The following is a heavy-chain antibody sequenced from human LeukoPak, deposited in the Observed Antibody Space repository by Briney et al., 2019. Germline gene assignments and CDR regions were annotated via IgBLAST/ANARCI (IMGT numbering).Heavy chain of an antibody. CDR1: GFTFSSYS. D-gene: IGHD6-13*01. J-gene: IGHJ5*02. Sequence: GGSLRLSCAASGFTFSSYSMNWVRQAPGKGLEWVSSISSSSSYIYYADSVKGRFTISRDNANNSLYLQMNSLRAEDTAVYYCARDLSSDCFDPWGQGTLVTVSS. CDR3: ARDLSSDCFDP. V-gene: IGHV3-21*01. CDR2: ISSSSSYI.